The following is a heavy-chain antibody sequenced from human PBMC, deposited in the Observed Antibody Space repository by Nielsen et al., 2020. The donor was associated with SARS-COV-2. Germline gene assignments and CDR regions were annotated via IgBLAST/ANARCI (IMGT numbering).Heavy chain of an antibody. V-gene: IGHV4-59*08. CDR1: GGSISSYY. CDR3: ARHVVVPASDAFDI. Sequence: GSLRLSCTVPGGSISSYYWSWIRQPPGKGLEWIGYIYYSGSTNYSPPLKSRVTISVDTSKNQFSLKLSSVTAADTAVYYCARHVVVPASDAFDIWGQGTMVTVSS. D-gene: IGHD2-2*01. CDR2: IYYSGST. J-gene: IGHJ3*02.